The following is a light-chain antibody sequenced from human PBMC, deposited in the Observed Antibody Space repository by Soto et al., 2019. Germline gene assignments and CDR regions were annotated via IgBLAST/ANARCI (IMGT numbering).Light chain of an antibody. Sequence: QSVLTQPASVSGSPGQSITFSCTGSSDDIGSFNLVSWYQQYPGKAPKLILYEVNKRPLGVSDRFSGSKSGNTASLTISGLQAEDEADYHCCSYAGSRWMFGGGTKLTVL. J-gene: IGLJ3*02. CDR2: EVN. V-gene: IGLV2-23*02. CDR3: CSYAGSRWM. CDR1: SDDIGSFNL.